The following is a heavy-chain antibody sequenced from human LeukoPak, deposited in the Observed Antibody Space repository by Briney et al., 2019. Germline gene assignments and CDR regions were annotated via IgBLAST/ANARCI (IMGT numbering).Heavy chain of an antibody. CDR3: ARATMEPTRWWFDP. CDR1: GYTFTSYY. Sequence: ASQKVSCKASGYTFTSYYMHWVRQAPGQGLEWMGIINASGGSRSYAQKFQGRVTMTRDTSTSTVYMELSSLRSEDTAVYYRARATMEPTRWWFDPWGQGTLVTVSS. CDR2: INASGGSR. J-gene: IGHJ5*02. D-gene: IGHD1-14*01. V-gene: IGHV1-46*01.